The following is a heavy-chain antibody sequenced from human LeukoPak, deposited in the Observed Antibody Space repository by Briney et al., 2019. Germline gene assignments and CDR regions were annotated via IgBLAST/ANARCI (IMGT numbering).Heavy chain of an antibody. D-gene: IGHD3-22*01. Sequence: ASVKVSCKASGGTFSSYAISWVRQAPGQGLEWMGGIIPIFGTANYAQKFQGRVTITADKSTSTAYMELSSLRSEDTAVYYCAREATTMIVVSRGAFDIWGQGTMVTVSS. CDR1: GGTFSSYA. CDR3: AREATTMIVVSRGAFDI. CDR2: IIPIFGTA. J-gene: IGHJ3*02. V-gene: IGHV1-69*06.